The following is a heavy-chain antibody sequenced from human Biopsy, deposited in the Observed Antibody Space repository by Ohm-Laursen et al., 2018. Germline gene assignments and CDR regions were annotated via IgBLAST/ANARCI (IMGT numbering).Heavy chain of an antibody. V-gene: IGHV3-33*01. D-gene: IGHD3-10*01. J-gene: IGHJ6*02. CDR3: ARDRYYNSANYFGYYNMDV. Sequence: SLRLSCAASGFTFSSYGMHWVRQAPGKGLEWVAVIWYDGSNKYYADSVKGRFTISRDNSKNTLFLQMNNLRAEDTAVYYCARDRYYNSANYFGYYNMDVWGQGTTVTVSS. CDR2: IWYDGSNK. CDR1: GFTFSSYG.